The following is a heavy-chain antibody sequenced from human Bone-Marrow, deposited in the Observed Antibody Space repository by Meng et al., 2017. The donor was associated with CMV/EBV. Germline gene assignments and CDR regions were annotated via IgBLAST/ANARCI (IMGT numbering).Heavy chain of an antibody. CDR1: GFTFSSYW. J-gene: IGHJ6*01. D-gene: IGHD2-2*02. CDR2: INSDGSST. V-gene: IGHV3-74*01. Sequence: GGSLRLSCAASGFTFSSYWMHWVRQAPGKGLVWVSRINSDGSSTSYADSVKGRFTISRDNAKNTLYLQMNSLRAEDTAVYYCARVYCSSTSCYKSPYGMDVWGQGTTVTGSS. CDR3: ARVYCSSTSCYKSPYGMDV.